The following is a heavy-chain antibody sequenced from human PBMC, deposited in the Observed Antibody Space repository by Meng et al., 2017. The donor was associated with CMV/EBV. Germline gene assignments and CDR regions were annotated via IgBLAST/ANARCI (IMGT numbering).Heavy chain of an antibody. V-gene: IGHV3-23*01. CDR2: ISGSGGST. CDR3: ARDYRITIGPFYYYYGMDV. J-gene: IGHJ6*02. Sequence: GESLKISCAASGFTFSSYAMSWVRQVPGKGLEWVSAISGSGGSTYYADSVKGRFTISRDNSKNTLYLQMNSLRAEDTAVYYCARDYRITIGPFYYYYGMDVWGQGTTVTVSS. D-gene: IGHD3-9*01. CDR1: GFTFSSYA.